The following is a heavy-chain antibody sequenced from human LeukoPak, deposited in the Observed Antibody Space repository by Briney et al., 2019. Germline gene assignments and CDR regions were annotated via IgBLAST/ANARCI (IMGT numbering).Heavy chain of an antibody. CDR2: IYTSGST. V-gene: IGHV4-4*07. Sequence: SETLSLXCTVSGGSISSYYWSWIRQPAGKGLEWIGRIYTSGSTNYNPSLKSRVTMSVDTSKNQFSLKLSSVTAADTAVYYCARDERIAMSFDYWGQGTLVTVSS. D-gene: IGHD5-18*01. J-gene: IGHJ4*02. CDR1: GGSISSYY. CDR3: ARDERIAMSFDY.